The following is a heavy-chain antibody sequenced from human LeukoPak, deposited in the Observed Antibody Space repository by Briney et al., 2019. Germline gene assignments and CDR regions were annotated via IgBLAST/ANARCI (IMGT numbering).Heavy chain of an antibody. V-gene: IGHV5-51*01. J-gene: IGHJ4*02. CDR1: GYSFTSYW. Sequence: GESLKISCQGSGYSFTSYWIGWVRQMPGKGLEWMGIIYPGDPDTRYSPSFQGQVTISADKSISTAYLQWSSLKASDTAMYYCARQYDSSSWYFDYWGQGTLVTVSS. D-gene: IGHD6-13*01. CDR2: IYPGDPDT. CDR3: ARQYDSSSWYFDY.